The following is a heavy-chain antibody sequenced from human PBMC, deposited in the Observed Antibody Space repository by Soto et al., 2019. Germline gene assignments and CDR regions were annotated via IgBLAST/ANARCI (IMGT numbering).Heavy chain of an antibody. Sequence: QVQLVQSGAEVKKPGSSVKVSCKASGGTFSSYAISGVRQAPGQGLEWMGGIIPIFGTANYAQKFQCRVTITADESTSTAYMELSSLRSEDTAVYYCAREGVRGDMDVWGQGTTVTVSS. J-gene: IGHJ6*02. V-gene: IGHV1-69*12. CDR2: IIPIFGTA. D-gene: IGHD3-16*01. CDR1: GGTFSSYA. CDR3: AREGVRGDMDV.